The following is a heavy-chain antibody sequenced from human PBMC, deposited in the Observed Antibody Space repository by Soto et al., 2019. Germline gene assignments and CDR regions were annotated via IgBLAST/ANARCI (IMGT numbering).Heavy chain of an antibody. Sequence: QVHLVQSGAEVKKPGSSVKVSCKASRGTFGSYAITWVRRAPGQGLEWLGGIIPILNSPAYAQKFKARVVITADEVTNTAYMELNSLRFDDTAVYYCAREAPYCTSATCPKFYDMDVWGQGTTVTVAS. CDR2: IIPILNSP. D-gene: IGHD2-2*01. CDR1: RGTFGSYA. CDR3: AREAPYCTSATCPKFYDMDV. J-gene: IGHJ6*02. V-gene: IGHV1-69*01.